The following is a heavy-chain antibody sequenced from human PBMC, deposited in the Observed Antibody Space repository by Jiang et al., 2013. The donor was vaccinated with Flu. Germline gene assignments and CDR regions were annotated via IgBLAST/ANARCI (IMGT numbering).Heavy chain of an antibody. CDR3: AREDGGYGPDY. CDR1: GGTFSSYT. CDR2: IIPILGIA. Sequence: EVKKPGSSVKVSCKASGGTFSSYTISWVRQAPGQGLEWMGRIIPILGIANYAQKFQGRVTITADKSTSTAYMELSSLRSEDTAVYYCAREDGGYGPDYWGQGTLVTVSS. D-gene: IGHD1-26*01. J-gene: IGHJ4*02. V-gene: IGHV1-69*04.